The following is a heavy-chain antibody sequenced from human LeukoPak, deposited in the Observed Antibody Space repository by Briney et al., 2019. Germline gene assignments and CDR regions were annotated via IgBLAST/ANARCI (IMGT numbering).Heavy chain of an antibody. CDR2: ISSSSSTI. V-gene: IGHV3-48*04. J-gene: IGHJ6*02. CDR3: ARAHRLYNWNDGGGMDV. Sequence: GGSLRLSCAASGFTFSSYSMNWVRQAPGKGLEWVSYISSSSSTIYYADSVKGRFTISRDNAKNSLYLQMNSLRAEDTAVYYCARAHRLYNWNDGGGMDVWGQGTTVTVSS. CDR1: GFTFSSYS. D-gene: IGHD1-20*01.